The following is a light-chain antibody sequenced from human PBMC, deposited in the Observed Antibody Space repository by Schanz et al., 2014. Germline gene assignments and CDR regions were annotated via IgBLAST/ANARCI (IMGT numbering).Light chain of an antibody. Sequence: DIHMTQSPSSLSASVGDRVTITCRASQSISRYLNWYQRKPGKAPKLLIYATSNLQTGVPSRFSGSGSGTDFTLTISSLQPEDFASYYCQQSYLAPDTFGQGTCLEIK. CDR3: QQSYLAPDT. CDR2: ATS. J-gene: IGKJ2*01. CDR1: QSISRY. V-gene: IGKV1-39*01.